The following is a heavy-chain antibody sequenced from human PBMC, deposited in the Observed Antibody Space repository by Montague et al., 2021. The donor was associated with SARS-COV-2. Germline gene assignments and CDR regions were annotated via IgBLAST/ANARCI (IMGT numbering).Heavy chain of an antibody. CDR1: GGSISSYY. CDR3: ASGVADYDFWSCYDYGMDV. D-gene: IGHD3-3*01. Sequence: SETLSLTCTVSGGSISSYYWSWIRQPPGKGLEWIGHIYTSGSTNYNPSLKSRVTISVDTSKNQFSLKLSSVTAADTAVYYCASGVADYDFWSCYDYGMDVWGQGTTVTVSS. V-gene: IGHV4-59*01. J-gene: IGHJ6*02. CDR2: IYTSGST.